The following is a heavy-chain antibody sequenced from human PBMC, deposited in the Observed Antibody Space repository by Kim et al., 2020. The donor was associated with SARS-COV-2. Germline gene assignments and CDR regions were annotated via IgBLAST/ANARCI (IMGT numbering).Heavy chain of an antibody. CDR2: ISYDGTNK. CDR3: AKDFSSATQNWFDP. V-gene: IGHV3-30*18. CDR1: GFTFSDYG. Sequence: GGSLRLSCAASGFTFSDYGMHWVRQAPGKGLEWVAVISYDGTNKYYEDSVKGRFTIARDNSKNTMFLQMSSLRAEDTAVYYCAKDFSSATQNWFDPWGQGTLVTVSS. J-gene: IGHJ5*02.